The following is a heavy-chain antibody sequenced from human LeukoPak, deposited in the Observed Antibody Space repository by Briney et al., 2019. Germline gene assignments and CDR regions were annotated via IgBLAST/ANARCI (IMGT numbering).Heavy chain of an antibody. CDR3: AGEGVGGGSEFDY. Sequence: SGGSLRLSCAASGFTFSSYWMHWVRQAPGKGLVWVSRINSDGSSTSYADSVKGRFTISRDNAKNTLYLQMNSLRAEDAAVYYCAGEGVGGGSEFDYGGQGTLVTVSS. CDR1: GFTFSSYW. V-gene: IGHV3-74*01. D-gene: IGHD1-26*01. J-gene: IGHJ4*02. CDR2: INSDGSST.